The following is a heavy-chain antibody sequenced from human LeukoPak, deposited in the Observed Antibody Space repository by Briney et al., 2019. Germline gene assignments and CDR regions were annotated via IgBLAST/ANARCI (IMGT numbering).Heavy chain of an antibody. CDR2: ISSSSTI. J-gene: IGHJ4*02. CDR3: ARDTPHYDILTGYFGY. D-gene: IGHD3-9*01. CDR1: GFTFSSYS. Sequence: GSLRLSCAASGFTFSSYSMNWVRQAPGEGLEWVSYISSSSTIYYADSVKGRFTISRDNAKNSLYLQMNSLRAEDTAVYYCARDTPHYDILTGYFGYWGQGTLVTVSS. V-gene: IGHV3-48*04.